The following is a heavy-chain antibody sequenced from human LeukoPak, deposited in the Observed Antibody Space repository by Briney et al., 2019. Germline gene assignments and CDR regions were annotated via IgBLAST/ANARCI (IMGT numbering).Heavy chain of an antibody. CDR3: ARDRGLRRTGQDAFDI. CDR2: ISSSRSYI. J-gene: IGHJ3*02. Sequence: PGGALILSCAASGFTFSSYSRNTVRQAPGKGLEWVSSISSSRSYIYYADSVKGRFTISRDNTKNSLYLQMNSLRAEDTAVYYCARDRGLRRTGQDAFDIWGQGAMVTVSS. CDR1: GFTFSSYS. D-gene: IGHD4-17*01. V-gene: IGHV3-21*06.